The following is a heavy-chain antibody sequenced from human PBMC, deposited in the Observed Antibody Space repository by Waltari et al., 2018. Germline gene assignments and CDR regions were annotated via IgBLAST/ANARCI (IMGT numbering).Heavy chain of an antibody. J-gene: IGHJ4*02. CDR1: GRSISSSSYY. Sequence: QLQLQESGPGLVKPSATLSLTCPVPGRSISSSSYYWSWIRQPPGKGLEWIGSIYYSGITYYNPSLKSRVTISVDTSKNQFSLKLSSVTAADTAVYYCARKPYYYGSGSYYNLDYWGQGTLVTVSS. CDR3: ARKPYYYGSGSYYNLDY. D-gene: IGHD3-10*01. CDR2: IYYSGIT. V-gene: IGHV4-39*07.